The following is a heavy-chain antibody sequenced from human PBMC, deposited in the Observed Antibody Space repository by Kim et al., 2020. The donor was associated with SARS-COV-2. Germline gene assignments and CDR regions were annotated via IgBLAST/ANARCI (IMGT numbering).Heavy chain of an antibody. D-gene: IGHD2-2*01. CDR3: ARDGIGPGSMNAFNI. V-gene: IGHV1-2*02. J-gene: IGHJ3*02. CDR2: INPNSGDT. Sequence: ASVKVSCKASGYTFTDSYIHWMRRAPGQGLAWIGWINPNSGDTRYAQNFQGRVTMTRDTSFTTAYMEVSGLTSDDTALYYCARDGIGPGSMNAFNIWAKG. CDR1: GYTFTDSY.